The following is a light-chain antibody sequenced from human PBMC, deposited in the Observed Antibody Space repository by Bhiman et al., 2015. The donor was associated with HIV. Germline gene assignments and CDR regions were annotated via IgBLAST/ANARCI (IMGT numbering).Light chain of an antibody. CDR3: SSYITTSNSLL. Sequence: QSALTQPASVSGSPGQSITISCTGTSNNIGNYNYVSWYQHHPGKVPKLMIYDVSQRPSGVSNRFSGSKSGNTASLTISGLQADDEADYYCSSYITTSNSLLFGGGTKLTVL. V-gene: IGLV2-14*03. J-gene: IGLJ2*01. CDR2: DVS. CDR1: SNNIGNYNY.